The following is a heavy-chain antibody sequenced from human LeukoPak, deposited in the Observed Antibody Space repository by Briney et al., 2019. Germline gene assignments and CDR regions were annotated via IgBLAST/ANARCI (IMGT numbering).Heavy chain of an antibody. V-gene: IGHV1-69*10. CDR3: AGAEPSGIDY. CDR1: GYTFTSYD. J-gene: IGHJ4*02. Sequence: GASVKVSCKASGYTFTSYDINWVRQATGQGLEWMGWIIPIFGIANYAQKFQGRVTITADKSTSTAYMELSSLRSEDTAVYYCAGAEPSGIDYWGQGTLVTVSS. D-gene: IGHD1-14*01. CDR2: IIPIFGIA.